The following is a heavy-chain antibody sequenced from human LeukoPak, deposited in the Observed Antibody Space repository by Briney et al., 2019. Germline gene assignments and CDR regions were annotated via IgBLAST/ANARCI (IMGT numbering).Heavy chain of an antibody. CDR3: ASWGPLIAHGY. V-gene: IGHV3-53*01. CDR2: ISSGGTT. Sequence: GGSLRLSCAVSGFPVSSNHMSWGRQAPGKGLEWVSIISSGGTTYYPDSVKGRFTISRDNSKNMLYLQMNSLRAEDTAVYYCASWGPLIAHGYWGQGTLVTVSS. J-gene: IGHJ4*02. D-gene: IGHD3-16*01. CDR1: GFPVSSNH.